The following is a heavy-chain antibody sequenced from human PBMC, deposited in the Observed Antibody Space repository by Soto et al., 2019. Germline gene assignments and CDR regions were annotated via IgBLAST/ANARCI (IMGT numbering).Heavy chain of an antibody. CDR3: ARRGSGSYYDY. CDR1: GFTFSSYA. CDR2: ISGSGGST. V-gene: IGHV3-23*01. J-gene: IGHJ4*02. Sequence: EVQLLESGGGLVQPGGSLRLSCAASGFTFSSYAMRWVRQAPVKGLEWVSAISGSGGSTYYADSVQGRFTISRDNSKHTLYLQLNSLRAEDTAVYYCARRGSGSYYDYWGQGTLVTVSS. D-gene: IGHD1-26*01.